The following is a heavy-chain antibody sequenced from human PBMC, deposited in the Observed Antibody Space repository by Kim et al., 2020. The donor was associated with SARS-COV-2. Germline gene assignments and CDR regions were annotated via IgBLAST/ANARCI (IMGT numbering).Heavy chain of an antibody. V-gene: IGHV4-4*02. J-gene: IGHJ5*02. CDR1: GGSISSSNW. D-gene: IGHD3-10*01. Sequence: SETLSLTCAVSGGSISSSNWWSWVRQPPGKGLEWIGEIYHSGSTNYNPSLKSRVTISVDKSKNQFSLKLSSVTAADTAVYYCARTTVRGDHKFDPWGQGTLVTVSS. CDR2: IYHSGST. CDR3: ARTTVRGDHKFDP.